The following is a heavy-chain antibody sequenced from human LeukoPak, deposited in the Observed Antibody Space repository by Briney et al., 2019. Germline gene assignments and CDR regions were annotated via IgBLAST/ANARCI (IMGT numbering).Heavy chain of an antibody. Sequence: SETLSLTCTVSGGSISSYWWSWIRQPPGKGLEWIGYIYYSGTTNYNPSPKSRVTMSVDTSKNQFSLKLTSVTAADTAVYYCASRSLIYGDTGPYDSWGQGTLVTVSS. CDR1: GGSISSYW. CDR3: ASRSLIYGDTGPYDS. J-gene: IGHJ4*02. CDR2: IYYSGTT. D-gene: IGHD4-17*01. V-gene: IGHV4-59*01.